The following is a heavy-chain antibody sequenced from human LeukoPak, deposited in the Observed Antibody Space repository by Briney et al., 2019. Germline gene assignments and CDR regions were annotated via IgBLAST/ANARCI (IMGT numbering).Heavy chain of an antibody. CDR3: ARDVGPDYGSGSWEGYNWFDP. CDR2: INPNSGGT. J-gene: IGHJ5*02. Sequence: ASVKVSCKASGYTFTGYYMHWVRQAPGQGLEWMGWINPNSGGTNYAQKFQGRVTMTRDTSISTAYMELSRLRSDDTAVYYCARDVGPDYGSGSWEGYNWFDPWGQGTLVTVSS. V-gene: IGHV1-2*02. CDR1: GYTFTGYY. D-gene: IGHD3-10*01.